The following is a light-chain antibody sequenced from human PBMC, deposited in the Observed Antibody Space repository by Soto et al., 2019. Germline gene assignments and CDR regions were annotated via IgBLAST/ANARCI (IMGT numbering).Light chain of an antibody. CDR3: SSYTSSSTLV. CDR2: DVS. J-gene: IGLJ2*01. Sequence: QSALTQPASVSWSPGHSITTSCTGTSSDVGGYNYVSWYQQHPGKAPKLMIYDVSNRPLGVSNRFSGSKSGNTASLTISGLQAEDVADYYCSSYTSSSTLVFGGGTKLTVL. V-gene: IGLV2-14*01. CDR1: SSDVGGYNY.